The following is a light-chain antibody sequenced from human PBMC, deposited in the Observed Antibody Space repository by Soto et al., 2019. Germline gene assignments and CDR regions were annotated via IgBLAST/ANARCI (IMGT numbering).Light chain of an antibody. CDR3: LQDYNYPWT. J-gene: IGKJ1*01. V-gene: IGKV1-6*01. CDR1: QGIRND. Sequence: AIQMTQSPSSLSASVGDRVTITCRASQGIRNDLGWYQQKPGKAPKLLIYAASSLQSGVPSTFSSSGSRTDFTLPISSLQPQDFATYYCLQDYNYPWTFGQGTKVEIK. CDR2: AAS.